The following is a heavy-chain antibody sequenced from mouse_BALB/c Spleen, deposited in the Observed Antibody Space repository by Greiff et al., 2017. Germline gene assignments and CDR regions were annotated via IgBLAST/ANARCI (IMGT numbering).Heavy chain of an antibody. CDR3: ARDQGYGNPYFDV. D-gene: IGHD2-1*01. J-gene: IGHJ1*01. CDR2: ISDGGSYT. Sequence: EVQLQESGGGLVKPGGSLKLSCAASGFTFSDYYMYWVRQTPEKRLEWVATISDGGSYTYYPDSVKGRFTISRDNAKNNLYLQMSSLKSEDTAMYYCARDQGYGNPYFDVWGAGTTVTVSS. V-gene: IGHV5-4*02. CDR1: GFTFSDYY.